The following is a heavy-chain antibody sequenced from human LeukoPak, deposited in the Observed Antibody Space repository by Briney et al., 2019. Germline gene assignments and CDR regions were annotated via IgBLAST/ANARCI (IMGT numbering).Heavy chain of an antibody. V-gene: IGHV1-18*01. Sequence: ASVKVSCKASGYTFTSYGISWVRQAPGQGLEWMGWISSYNGNTEYAQNVQGRVTMTTDKSTSTAYMELRSLRSDDTAVYYCARDWGILRGLYYFDYWGQGTLVTVSS. J-gene: IGHJ4*02. CDR1: GYTFTSYG. D-gene: IGHD3-10*01. CDR3: ARDWGILRGLYYFDY. CDR2: ISSYNGNT.